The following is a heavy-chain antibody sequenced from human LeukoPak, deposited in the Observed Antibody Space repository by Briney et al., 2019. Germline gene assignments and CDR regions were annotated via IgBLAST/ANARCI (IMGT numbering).Heavy chain of an antibody. Sequence: SETLSLTCTVSGGSMGSYYWSWIRQPPGKGLEWIAYIYNTGSTHYNPSLKSRVTISVDPSKNQFSLNLSSVTAADTAVYYYARVPSVGRGYADDAFDVWGQGTMVTVSS. D-gene: IGHD2-2*01. CDR2: IYNTGST. CDR1: GGSMGSYY. CDR3: ARVPSVGRGYADDAFDV. V-gene: IGHV4-59*01. J-gene: IGHJ3*01.